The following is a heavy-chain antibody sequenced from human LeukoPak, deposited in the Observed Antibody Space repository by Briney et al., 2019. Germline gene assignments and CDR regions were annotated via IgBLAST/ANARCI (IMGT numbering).Heavy chain of an antibody. CDR2: ISATGGST. V-gene: IGHV3-23*01. CDR3: ARYYYYYMDV. Sequence: GGSLRLSCAASGFTFSSYGMSWVRQGPGKGLKWVSDISATGGSTYYADSVKGRFTISRDNSKKTLHLQMNSLRAEDTAVYYCARYYYYYMDVWGKGTTVTVSS. J-gene: IGHJ6*03. CDR1: GFTFSSYG.